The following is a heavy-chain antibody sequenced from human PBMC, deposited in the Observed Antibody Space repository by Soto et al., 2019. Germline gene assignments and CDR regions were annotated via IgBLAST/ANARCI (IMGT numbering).Heavy chain of an antibody. D-gene: IGHD3-10*01. CDR1: PDSITSYY. Sequence: SETLSLTCTVSPDSITSYYCSWIRQPPGKGLEWIGYIYYSGSTNYNPSLKSRVTISVDTSKNQFSLKLSSVTAADTAVYYCARDSGEPYDYWGQGTLVTVSS. V-gene: IGHV4-59*01. CDR3: ARDSGEPYDY. CDR2: IYYSGST. J-gene: IGHJ4*02.